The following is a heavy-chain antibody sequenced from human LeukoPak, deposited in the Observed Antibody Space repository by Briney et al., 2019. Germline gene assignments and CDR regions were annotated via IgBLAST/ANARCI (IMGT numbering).Heavy chain of an antibody. CDR2: IYYSGST. J-gene: IGHJ4*02. V-gene: IGHV4-39*01. CDR3: AVETTIDQHY. Sequence: PSETLSLTCPVSGGSISSSSYYWGWIRQPPGKGLEWIGSIYYSGSTYYNPSLKSRVTISVDTSKNQFSLKLSSVTAEDTAVYYCAVETTIDQHYWGQGTLVTVSS. D-gene: IGHD3-22*01. CDR1: GGSISSSSYY.